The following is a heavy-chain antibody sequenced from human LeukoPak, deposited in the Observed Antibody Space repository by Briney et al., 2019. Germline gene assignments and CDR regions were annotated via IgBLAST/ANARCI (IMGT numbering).Heavy chain of an antibody. Sequence: SETLSPTCTVSGGSISSSSYYWGWIRQPPGKGLEWIGSIYYSGSTYYNPSLKSRVTISVDTSKNQFSLKLSSVTAADTAVYYCAKGSYGTYYYYYYMDVWGKGTTVTISS. J-gene: IGHJ6*03. V-gene: IGHV4-39*01. CDR3: AKGSYGTYYYYYYMDV. D-gene: IGHD5-18*01. CDR2: IYYSGST. CDR1: GGSISSSSYY.